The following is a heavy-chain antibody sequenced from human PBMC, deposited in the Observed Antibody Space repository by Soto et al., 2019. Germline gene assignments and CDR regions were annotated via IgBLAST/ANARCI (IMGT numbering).Heavy chain of an antibody. Sequence: QVQLVQSGAEVKKPGASVKVSCKASGYTFTSYGISWVRQAPGQGLEWMGWISAYNGNTNYAQKLQGRVTMTTDTYTSTAYMELRSLRSDDTAVYYCASDPPSTYGDYVYNWFDPWGQGTLVTVSS. D-gene: IGHD4-17*01. CDR2: ISAYNGNT. CDR3: ASDPPSTYGDYVYNWFDP. CDR1: GYTFTSYG. J-gene: IGHJ5*02. V-gene: IGHV1-18*01.